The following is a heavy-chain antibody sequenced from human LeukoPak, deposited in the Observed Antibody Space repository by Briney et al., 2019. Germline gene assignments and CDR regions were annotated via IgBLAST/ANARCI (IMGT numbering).Heavy chain of an antibody. CDR3: ARAPVTSCRGAYCYPFDY. CDR2: TSSSDAGT. J-gene: IGHJ4*02. V-gene: IGHV3-11*01. Sequence: KPGGSLRLSCAASGFTFSDYYMSWIRQAPGKGLEWVSATSSSDAGTYHADSVRGRFTISRDNSKNTLYLQMNSLRVEDAAVYYCARAPVTSCRGAYCYPFDYWGQGTLVTVSS. D-gene: IGHD2-21*01. CDR1: GFTFSDYY.